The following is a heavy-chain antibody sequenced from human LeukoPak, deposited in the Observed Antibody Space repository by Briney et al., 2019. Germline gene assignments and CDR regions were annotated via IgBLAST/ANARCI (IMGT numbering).Heavy chain of an antibody. CDR1: GFTFSTYW. CDR3: ARRKFYSTYDPFDY. D-gene: IGHD5-12*01. CDR2: INQGGSDK. V-gene: IGHV3-7*01. J-gene: IGHJ4*02. Sequence: GGSLRLSCAASGFTFSTYWMSWVRQAPGKGPEWVANINQGGSDKYYVDSVKGRFTVSRDNAKNSLYLQMNSLRAEDTAVYYCARRKFYSTYDPFDYWGQGTLVTVSS.